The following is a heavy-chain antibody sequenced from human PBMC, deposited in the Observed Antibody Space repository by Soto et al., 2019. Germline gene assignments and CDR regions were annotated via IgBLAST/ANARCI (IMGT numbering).Heavy chain of an antibody. CDR3: ARGPRDILTGYLDY. CDR1: GGSSISYS. D-gene: IGHD3-9*01. CDR2: IYYSGST. V-gene: IGHV4-59*01. J-gene: IGHJ4*02. Sequence: QGKLQESGPGLVRPSGTLSLTGTVSGGSSISYSGSGIRHPPGRGLEWIGYIYYSGSTNYNPSLKSRVTISVDTSKNQFSLKLSSVTAADTAVYYCARGPRDILTGYLDYWGQGTLVTVSS.